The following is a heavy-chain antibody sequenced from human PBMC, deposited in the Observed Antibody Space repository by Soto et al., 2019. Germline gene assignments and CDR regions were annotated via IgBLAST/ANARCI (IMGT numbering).Heavy chain of an antibody. CDR2: IYHSGST. V-gene: IGHV4-30-2*01. J-gene: IGHJ4*02. CDR3: ARGAVVNFDS. Sequence: QLQLQESGSGLVKPSQTLSLTCAVSGGSISSGGSSWTWIRQPPGKGLEWIGYIYHSGSTYYNPSLKSRVTISLDRSKNQFSLRPSSVTAADTAVYYCARGAVVNFDSWGQGTLVTVSS. D-gene: IGHD3-22*01. CDR1: GGSISSGGSS.